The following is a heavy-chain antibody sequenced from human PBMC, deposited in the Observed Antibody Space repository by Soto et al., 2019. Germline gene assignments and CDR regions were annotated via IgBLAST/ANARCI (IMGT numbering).Heavy chain of an antibody. V-gene: IGHV3-74*01. CDR1: GFTFSSYW. D-gene: IGHD5-18*01. CDR2: INSDGSST. Sequence: GGSLRLSCAASGFTFSSYWMHWVRQAPGKGLVWVSRINSDGSSTSYADSVKGRFTISRDNAKNTLYLQMNSLRAEDTAVYYCWGYSYRLPYYYYGMDVWGQGNTVTVSS. CDR3: WGYSYRLPYYYYGMDV. J-gene: IGHJ6*02.